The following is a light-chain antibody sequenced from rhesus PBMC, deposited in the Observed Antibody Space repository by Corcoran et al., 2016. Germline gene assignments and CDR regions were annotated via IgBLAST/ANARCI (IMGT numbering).Light chain of an antibody. J-gene: IGKJ2*01. Sequence: EIVMTQSPATLSLSPGERATLSCRASQSVGRYVAWYQQKPDPAPRLLIYATSNRATGIPDRVSGSGSGTDFTLTISSLEPEDFAVYCCQRYINWPYSFDQGTKVEIK. V-gene: IGKV3S9*01. CDR1: QSVGRY. CDR2: ATS. CDR3: QRYINWPYS.